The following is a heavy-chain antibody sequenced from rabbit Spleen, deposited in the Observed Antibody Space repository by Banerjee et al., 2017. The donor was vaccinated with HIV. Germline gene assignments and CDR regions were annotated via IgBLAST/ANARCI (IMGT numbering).Heavy chain of an antibody. CDR1: GSVGSDYG. V-gene: IGHV1S45*01. J-gene: IGHJ4*01. D-gene: IGHD8-1*01. Sequence: QALVEACGGGLVTGGGITIISCTAGGSVGSDYGMSWVRQAPGKGLEWIACIYSGNSKSNYSSWGEGRFFICNTTSTTMVIQQTTRTIAADTAYYFSARDSGGSFTSYGFNLWGQGTLVTVS. CDR2: IYSGNSKS. CDR3: ARDSGGSFTSYGFNL.